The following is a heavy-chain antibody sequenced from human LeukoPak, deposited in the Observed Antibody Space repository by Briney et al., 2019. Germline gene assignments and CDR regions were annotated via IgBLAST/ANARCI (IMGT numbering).Heavy chain of an antibody. CDR3: ARKRERYYDSLVDY. V-gene: IGHV3-33*01. Sequence: GGSLRLSCAASGFPFSTYGLHWVRQAPGKGLEWVAVTHADAIHGNNKYYADSVKGRFTISRDNSKNTLYLQMNSLRAEDTAVYYCARKRERYYDSLVDYWGQGTLVTVSS. CDR2: THADAIHGNNK. CDR1: GFPFSTYG. J-gene: IGHJ4*02. D-gene: IGHD3-22*01.